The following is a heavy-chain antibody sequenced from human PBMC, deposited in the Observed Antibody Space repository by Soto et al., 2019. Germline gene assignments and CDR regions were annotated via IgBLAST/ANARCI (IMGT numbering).Heavy chain of an antibody. D-gene: IGHD2-21*02. CDR3: ARKSSIEVVTQYRY. J-gene: IGHJ4*02. V-gene: IGHV1-18*01. CDR2: ISAYNGNT. Sequence: QVQLVQSGAEVKKPGASVKVSCKASGYTFTSYGISWVRQAPGQGLEWMGWISAYNGNTNYAQKLQGRVTMTTDTSTSTAYMELRNLRSDDTCLFYRARKSSIEVVTQYRYWGQGTLVTVSS. CDR1: GYTFTSYG.